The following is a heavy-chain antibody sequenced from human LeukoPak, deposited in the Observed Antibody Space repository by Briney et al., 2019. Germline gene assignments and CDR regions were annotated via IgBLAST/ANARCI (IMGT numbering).Heavy chain of an antibody. Sequence: SETLSLTCSVSGGFISSYYWSWIRQSAGKGLEWIGRIYSSGSASYNPSLKSRVTMSVDTSKNQFSLRLSSVTAADTAVYYCARVYGYNLYYFDYWGQGTLVTVSS. CDR3: ARVYGYNLYYFDY. CDR2: IYSSGSA. CDR1: GGFISSYY. D-gene: IGHD5-24*01. V-gene: IGHV4-4*07. J-gene: IGHJ4*02.